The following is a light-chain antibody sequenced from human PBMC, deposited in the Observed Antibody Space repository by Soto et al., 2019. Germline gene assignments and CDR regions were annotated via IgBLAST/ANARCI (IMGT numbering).Light chain of an antibody. Sequence: ESVLTQSPGTLSLSPGERATISCRASQVIGSRYLAWYHQKSGQAPRLLIYGTSSRSTGIPGRFSGSGSGTDFTLTISRLEPEDFGVYYCQQFGSSIPHTFGQGTKLEIK. V-gene: IGKV3-20*01. CDR1: QVIGSRY. CDR3: QQFGSSIPHT. CDR2: GTS. J-gene: IGKJ2*01.